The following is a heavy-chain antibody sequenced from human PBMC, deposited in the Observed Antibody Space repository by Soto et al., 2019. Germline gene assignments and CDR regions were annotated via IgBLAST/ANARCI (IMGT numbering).Heavy chain of an antibody. D-gene: IGHD2-2*01. V-gene: IGHV3-30*18. Sequence: PGGSLRLSCAASGFTFSSYGMHWVRQAPGKGLEWVAVISYDGSNKYYADSVKGRFTISRDNSKNTLYLQMNSLRAEDTAVYYCAKDARVLVQAAMSVYYYYGMDVWGQGTTVTVSS. CDR2: ISYDGSNK. CDR1: GFTFSSYG. CDR3: AKDARVLVQAAMSVYYYYGMDV. J-gene: IGHJ6*02.